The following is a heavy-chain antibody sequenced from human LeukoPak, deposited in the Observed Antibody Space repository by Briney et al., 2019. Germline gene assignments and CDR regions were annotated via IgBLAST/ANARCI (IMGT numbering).Heavy chain of an antibody. V-gene: IGHV4-59*01. Sequence: SETLSLTCTVSGGSISSYYWSWIRQPPGKGLEWLGYIYYSGSTNYNPSLKSRVTIPVDTSKNQFSLKLSSVTAADTAVYYCARDRWELATIRNYYYGMDVWGQGTTVTVSS. CDR3: ARDRWELATIRNYYYGMDV. CDR2: IYYSGST. CDR1: GGSISSYY. D-gene: IGHD5-24*01. J-gene: IGHJ6*02.